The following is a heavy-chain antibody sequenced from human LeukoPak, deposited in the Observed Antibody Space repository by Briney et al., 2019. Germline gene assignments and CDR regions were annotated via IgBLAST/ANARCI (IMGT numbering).Heavy chain of an antibody. CDR2: ILYSGST. D-gene: IGHD3-22*01. CDR3: ARVESDSSGYYYPPLPEYFQH. Sequence: PSQTLSLTCTVSGGSISSGDYYWSWIRQPPGKGLEWIGYILYSGSTNYNPSLKSRVTISVDTSNNQFSLRLTSVTAADTAVYFCARVESDSSGYYYPPLPEYFQHWGQGTLVTVSS. CDR1: GGSISSGDYY. J-gene: IGHJ1*01. V-gene: IGHV4-61*08.